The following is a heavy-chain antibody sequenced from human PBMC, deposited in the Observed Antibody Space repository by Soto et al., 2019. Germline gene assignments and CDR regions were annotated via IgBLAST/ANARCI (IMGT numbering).Heavy chain of an antibody. CDR3: ARSFTKSRRGGVAFDY. D-gene: IGHD3-3*01. Sequence: QVQLVQSGAEVKKPGSSVKVSCTTSGGTISSFGMNWVRQAPGQGLERMGGILPIDGSTKYAEKFQGRVKITEDASTSTVSMDLSSLRSEDTAVYYCARSFTKSRRGGVAFDYWGQGTLLTVSP. J-gene: IGHJ4*02. CDR2: ILPIDGST. V-gene: IGHV1-69*01. CDR1: GGTISSFG.